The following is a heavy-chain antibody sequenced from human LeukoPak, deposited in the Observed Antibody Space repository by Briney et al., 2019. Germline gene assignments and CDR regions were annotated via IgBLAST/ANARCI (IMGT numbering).Heavy chain of an antibody. CDR2: VYYSGST. Sequence: SETLSLTCTVSGGSISSYYWSWIRPPPGKGLEGIEYVYYSGSTNYNPSLKSRVSISVDTSKNQFSLKLSYVTAADTAVYYCARHRGIAARPGWLGYFDYWGQGTLVTVSS. CDR3: ARHRGIAARPGWLGYFDY. V-gene: IGHV4-59*08. J-gene: IGHJ4*02. CDR1: GGSISSYY. D-gene: IGHD6-6*01.